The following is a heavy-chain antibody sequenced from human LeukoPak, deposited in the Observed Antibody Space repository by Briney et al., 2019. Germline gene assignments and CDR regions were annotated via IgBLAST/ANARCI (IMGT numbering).Heavy chain of an antibody. CDR2: ISGSGGST. V-gene: IGHV3-23*01. Sequence: GGSLRLSCAASGFTFSSYAMSWVRQAPGKGLEWVSAISGSGGSTYYADSVKGRFTISRDNSKNTLYLQMNSLRAEDTAVNYCAKEGYDSSGYYLFDYWGQGTLVTVSS. J-gene: IGHJ4*02. CDR3: AKEGYDSSGYYLFDY. D-gene: IGHD3-22*01. CDR1: GFTFSSYA.